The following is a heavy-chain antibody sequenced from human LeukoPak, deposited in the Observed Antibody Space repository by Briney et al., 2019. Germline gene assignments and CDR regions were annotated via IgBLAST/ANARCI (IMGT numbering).Heavy chain of an antibody. V-gene: IGHV4-39*07. D-gene: IGHD1-1*01. CDR3: ARGPAVSNWNYFGY. CDR2: IYYSGST. Sequence: SETLSLTCTVSGGSISSSSYYWGWIRQPPGKGLEWIGSIYYSGSTYYNPSLKSRVTISVDTSKHQFSLKLSSVTAADTAVYYCARGPAVSNWNYFGYWGQGTLVTVSS. CDR1: GGSISSSSYY. J-gene: IGHJ4*02.